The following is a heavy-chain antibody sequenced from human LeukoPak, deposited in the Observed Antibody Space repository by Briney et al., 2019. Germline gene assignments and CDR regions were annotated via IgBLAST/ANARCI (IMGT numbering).Heavy chain of an antibody. Sequence: SVKLSCKASGDTFSSYAISWVRQAPGQGLEWMGGIIPIFGTANYAQKSQGRVTITADESTSKAYMELSSVRSEDTAVYYCTRKDSGGNSARSFDYWGQGTLVTVSS. V-gene: IGHV1-69*01. CDR1: GDTFSSYA. J-gene: IGHJ4*02. CDR3: TRKDSGGNSARSFDY. D-gene: IGHD4-23*01. CDR2: IIPIFGTA.